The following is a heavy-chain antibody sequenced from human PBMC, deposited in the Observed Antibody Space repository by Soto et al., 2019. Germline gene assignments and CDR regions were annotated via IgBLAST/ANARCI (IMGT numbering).Heavy chain of an antibody. J-gene: IGHJ4*02. CDR3: ARDGGAY. D-gene: IGHD3-16*01. V-gene: IGHV3-30-3*01. CDR2: MSYDGSNK. Sequence: QVQLVESGGGVVQPGRSLRLSCAASGFTFSSYAMHWVRRAPGKGLEWMAVMSYDGSNKYYADSVKGRFTISRDNSKNPLYLQMHRHRPEDTALYCCARDGGAYWGQEPLVIVSS. CDR1: GFTFSSYA.